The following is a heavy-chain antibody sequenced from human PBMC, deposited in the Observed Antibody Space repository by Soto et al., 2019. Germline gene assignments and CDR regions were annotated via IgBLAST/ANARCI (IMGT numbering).Heavy chain of an antibody. CDR1: GGSTMISSYY. J-gene: IGHJ4*02. Sequence: SETLSLTCDVSGGSTMISSYYCAWVRQPPGKGLEWIGSMYYSGSTYYNPSLKSRGTMSLDPSKNPFSPRLNSVTAPATAVYYCARLPLVGATPSHFDYWGQGILATVSS. CDR3: ARLPLVGATPSHFDY. CDR2: MYYSGST. D-gene: IGHD1-26*01. V-gene: IGHV4-39*01.